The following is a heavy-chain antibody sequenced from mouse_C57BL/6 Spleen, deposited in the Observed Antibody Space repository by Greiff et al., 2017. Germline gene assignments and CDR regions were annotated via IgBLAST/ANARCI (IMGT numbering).Heavy chain of an antibody. D-gene: IGHD1-1*01. J-gene: IGHJ4*01. Sequence: QVQLKESGPGLVAPSQRLSITCTVSGFSLTSYAISWVRQPPGKGLEWLGVIWTGGGTYYNSALKSRLSISKDNSKSQVFLKMNSLQTDDTARYYCARLHYYGSSPYAMDYWGQGTSVTVSS. CDR1: GFSLTSYA. CDR2: IWTGGGT. V-gene: IGHV2-9-1*01. CDR3: ARLHYYGSSPYAMDY.